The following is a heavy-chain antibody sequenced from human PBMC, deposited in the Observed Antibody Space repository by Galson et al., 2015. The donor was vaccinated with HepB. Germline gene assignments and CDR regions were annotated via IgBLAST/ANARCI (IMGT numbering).Heavy chain of an antibody. V-gene: IGHV3-48*04. CDR1: GFTFSFYS. D-gene: IGHD3-3*01. J-gene: IGHJ4*02. CDR2: ISSSSNK. CDR3: ARDAEQHWSF. Sequence: SLRLSCAASGFTFSFYSMNWVRQAPGKGLEWVSYISSSSNKYYADSVKGRFTISRDNAKNSLYLQMDSLRAEDTAVYYCARDAEQHWSFWGQGTLVTVSS.